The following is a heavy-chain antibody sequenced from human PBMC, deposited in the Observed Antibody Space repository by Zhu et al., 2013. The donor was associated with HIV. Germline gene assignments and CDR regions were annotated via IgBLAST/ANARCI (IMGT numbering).Heavy chain of an antibody. D-gene: IGHD2-15*01. Sequence: QVQLLQSGAELKKPGASVKVSCKASGYIFTTYGISWVRQAPGQGLEWMGWISASNGHTNFAQNLQGRVTLTTDTSTSTAYMELRSLRSDDAAVYYCARGGGYCSGFSCRSFDHWGQGTLVTVSS. CDR2: ISASNGHT. J-gene: IGHJ4*02. CDR1: GYIFTTYG. CDR3: ARGGGYCSGFSCRSFDH. V-gene: IGHV1-18*01.